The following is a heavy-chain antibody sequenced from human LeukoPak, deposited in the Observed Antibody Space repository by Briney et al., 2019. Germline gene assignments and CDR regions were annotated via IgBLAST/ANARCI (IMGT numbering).Heavy chain of an antibody. D-gene: IGHD3-10*01. J-gene: IGHJ6*03. CDR2: INHSGST. Sequence: SETLSLTCAVYGGSFGGYYWSWIRQPPGKGLEWIGEINHSGSTNYNPSLKSRVTISVDTSKNQFSLKLSSVTAADTAVYYCARGGYYGSGSFYYYYYMDVWGKGTTVTVSS. CDR3: ARGGYYGSGSFYYYYYMDV. CDR1: GGSFGGYY. V-gene: IGHV4-34*01.